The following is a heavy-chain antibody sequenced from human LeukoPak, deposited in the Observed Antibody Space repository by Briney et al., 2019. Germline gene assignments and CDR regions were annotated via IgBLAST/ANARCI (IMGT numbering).Heavy chain of an antibody. CDR1: GFTFSSYA. D-gene: IGHD5-18*01. V-gene: IGHV3-23*01. CDR3: ARDSTPTQLWFRGSFDY. CDR2: ISGSGGST. Sequence: NPGGSLRLSCAASGFTFSSYAMSWVRQAPGKGLEWVSAISGSGGSTYYADSVKGRFTISRDNGENSLYLQMNSLRVEDTAVYYCARDSTPTQLWFRGSFDYWGQGALVTVSS. J-gene: IGHJ4*02.